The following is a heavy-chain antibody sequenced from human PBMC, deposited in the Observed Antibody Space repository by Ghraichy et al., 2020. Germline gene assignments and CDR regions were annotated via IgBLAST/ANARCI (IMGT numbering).Heavy chain of an antibody. CDR1: GFTFSSYS. J-gene: IGHJ3*02. V-gene: IGHV3-48*02. CDR3: ARDQPGGEMATIRPTQVAFDI. CDR2: ISSSSSTI. Sequence: GGSLRLSCAASGFTFSSYSMNWVRQAPGKGLEWVSYISSSSSTIYYADSVKGRFTISRDNAKNSLYLQMNSLRDEDTAVYYCARDQPGGEMATIRPTQVAFDIWGQGTMVTVSS. D-gene: IGHD5-24*01.